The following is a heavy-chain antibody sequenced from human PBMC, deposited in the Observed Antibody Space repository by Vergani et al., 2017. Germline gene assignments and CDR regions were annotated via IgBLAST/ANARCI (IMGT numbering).Heavy chain of an antibody. CDR1: GGSISSSSYY. Sequence: QLQLQESGPGLVKPSETLSLTCTVSGGSISSSSYYWGWIRQPPGKGLEWIGSLYYSGSTYYNPSLKSRVTISVDTSKNQFSLKLSSVTAADTAVYYCARDSGYYDSSGYYYVGVEYWGEGTLVTVTS. V-gene: IGHV4-39*07. J-gene: IGHJ4*02. CDR2: LYYSGST. CDR3: ARDSGYYDSSGYYYVGVEY. D-gene: IGHD3-22*01.